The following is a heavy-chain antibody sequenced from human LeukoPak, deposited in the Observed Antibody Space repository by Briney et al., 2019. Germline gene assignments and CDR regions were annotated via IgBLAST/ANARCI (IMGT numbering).Heavy chain of an antibody. D-gene: IGHD5-24*01. CDR2: IYYTGST. V-gene: IGHV4-39*07. CDR1: GGSISSSSYY. J-gene: IGHJ4*02. Sequence: SETLSLTCSVSGGSISSSSYYWGWIRQPPGKGLEWIGTIYYTGSTYYNSSLKSRVTISVDTSKNQFSLKLSSVTAADTAVYYCARDGYNPIDYWGLGTLVTVSS. CDR3: ARDGYNPIDY.